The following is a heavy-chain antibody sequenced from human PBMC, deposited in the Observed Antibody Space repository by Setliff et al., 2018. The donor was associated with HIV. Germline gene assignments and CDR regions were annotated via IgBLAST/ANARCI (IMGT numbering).Heavy chain of an antibody. Sequence: QPGGSLRLSCAASGFTVSSNYMNWVRQAPGKGLEWVSTIYSDGNTYHADSVKGRFTLSRDNSENALFLQMNSLRPEDTAVYYCARLRPYNSALDYWGQGTLVTVSS. CDR3: ARLRPYNSALDY. V-gene: IGHV3-66*02. D-gene: IGHD3-10*01. J-gene: IGHJ4*02. CDR2: IYSDGNT. CDR1: GFTVSSNY.